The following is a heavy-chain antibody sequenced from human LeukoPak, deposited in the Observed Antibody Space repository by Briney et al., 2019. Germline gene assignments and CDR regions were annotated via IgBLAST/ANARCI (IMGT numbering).Heavy chain of an antibody. D-gene: IGHD4-23*01. CDR2: IIPILGIA. CDR3: ASPGGIIGGNSPGYYYGMDV. J-gene: IGHJ6*02. CDR1: GGTFSSYA. V-gene: IGHV1-69*04. Sequence: ASVKVSCKASGGTFSSYAISWVRQAPGQGLEWMGRIIPILGIANYAQKFQGRVTITADKSTSTAYMELSSLRSEDTAVYYCASPGGIIGGNSPGYYYGMDVWGQGTTVTVSS.